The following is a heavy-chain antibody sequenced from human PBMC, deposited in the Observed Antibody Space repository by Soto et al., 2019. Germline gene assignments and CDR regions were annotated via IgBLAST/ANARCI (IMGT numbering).Heavy chain of an antibody. Sequence: EVQLVESGGGLVQPGGSLRLSCAASGFTFSSYSMNWVRQAPGKGLEWVSYISSSSSTIYYADSVKGRFTISRDNAKNSLYRQMNVLRDEDTAVYYCARGLYYYDSSGYWGYWGQGTLVTVSS. D-gene: IGHD3-22*01. CDR2: ISSSSSTI. CDR1: GFTFSSYS. V-gene: IGHV3-48*02. CDR3: ARGLYYYDSSGYWGY. J-gene: IGHJ4*02.